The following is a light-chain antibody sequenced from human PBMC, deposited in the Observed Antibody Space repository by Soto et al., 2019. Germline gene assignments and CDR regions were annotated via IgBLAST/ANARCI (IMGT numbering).Light chain of an antibody. Sequence: DIQMTQSPSSLSASVGDRVIITCRASQTISSHFNWYQQKPEKAPNLLVYAASSLQSGVPPRFTNSGSGTDFSLTISSLQPEDFATYFCQQSYTTPITFGQGTRLEIK. V-gene: IGKV1-39*01. J-gene: IGKJ5*01. CDR1: QTISSH. CDR2: AAS. CDR3: QQSYTTPIT.